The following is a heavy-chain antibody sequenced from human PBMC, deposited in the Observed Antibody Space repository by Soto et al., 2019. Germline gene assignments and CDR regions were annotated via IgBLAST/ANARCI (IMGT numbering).Heavy chain of an antibody. V-gene: IGHV4-34*01. CDR1: GASLGDHY. Sequence: PSETLSLTCAVFGASLGDHYWAWIRQSPDKGLEWIGEVHPSGSTDYNPYPKSRLTLSLDASKNKFSLKMAYVTAADTAVYFGARANHCCYKDGPRNFFYYDLDVWGPGTPVTVSS. J-gene: IGHJ6*02. CDR3: ARANHCCYKDGPRNFFYYDLDV. D-gene: IGHD1-1*01. CDR2: VHPSGST.